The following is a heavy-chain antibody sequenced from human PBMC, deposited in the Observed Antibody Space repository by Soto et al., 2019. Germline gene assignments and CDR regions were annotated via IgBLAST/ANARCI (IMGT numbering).Heavy chain of an antibody. J-gene: IGHJ6*02. CDR2: IYYSGST. Sequence: SETLSLTCTVSGGSISSSSYYWGWIRQPPGKGLEWIGYIYYSGSTYYNPSLKSRVTISVDTSKNQFSLKLSSVTAADTAVYYCASSNIAAAGFYYYGMDVWGRGTTVTVSS. D-gene: IGHD6-13*01. V-gene: IGHV4-39*07. CDR1: GGSISSSSYY. CDR3: ASSNIAAAGFYYYGMDV.